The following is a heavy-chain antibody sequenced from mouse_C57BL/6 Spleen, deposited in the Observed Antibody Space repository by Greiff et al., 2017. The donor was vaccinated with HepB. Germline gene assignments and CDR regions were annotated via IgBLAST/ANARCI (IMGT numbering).Heavy chain of an antibody. V-gene: IGHV1-55*01. CDR2: IYPGSGST. J-gene: IGHJ3*01. CDR1: GYTFTSYW. D-gene: IGHD2-4*01. Sequence: QVQLQQPGAELVKPGASVKMSCKASGYTFTSYWITWVKQRPGQGLEWIGDIYPGSGSTNYNEKFKSKATLTVDTSSSTAYMQLSSLTSEDSAVYYCERSHYDYDDGCAYWGQGTRVTVSA. CDR3: ERSHYDYDDGCAY.